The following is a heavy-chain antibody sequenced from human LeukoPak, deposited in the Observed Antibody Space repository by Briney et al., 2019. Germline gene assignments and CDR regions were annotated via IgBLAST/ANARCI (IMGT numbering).Heavy chain of an antibody. V-gene: IGHV4-4*07. CDR3: AREINSIGCHFDY. CDR2: IYTSGST. D-gene: IGHD3-22*01. J-gene: IGHJ4*02. CDR1: GGSIDSYH. Sequence: SETLSLTCTVSGGSIDSYHWSWIRHPAGRGLEWIGRIYTSGSTNYNPSLKSRVTMSVDTSKNHFSLKLSSVTAADTAVYFCAREINSIGCHFDYWGQGTLVTVSS.